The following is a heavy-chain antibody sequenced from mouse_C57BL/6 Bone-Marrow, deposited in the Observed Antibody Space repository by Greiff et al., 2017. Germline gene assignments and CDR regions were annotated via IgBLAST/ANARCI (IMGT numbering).Heavy chain of an antibody. D-gene: IGHD2-10*01. Sequence: VKVVESGPELVKPGASVKISCKASGYTFTDYYINWVKQRPGQGLEWIGWIFPGSGSNYYNEKFKGKATLTVDKSSSTAYMLLSSLTSDDSAVYFCARRAYPYYYAMDYWGQGTSVTVSS. CDR2: IFPGSGSN. J-gene: IGHJ4*01. CDR1: GYTFTDYY. V-gene: IGHV1-75*01. CDR3: ARRAYPYYYAMDY.